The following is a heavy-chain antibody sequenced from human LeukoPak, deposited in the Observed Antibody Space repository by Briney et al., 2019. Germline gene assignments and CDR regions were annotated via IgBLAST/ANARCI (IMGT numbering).Heavy chain of an antibody. CDR1: GGSISSSSSIC. J-gene: IGHJ4*02. CDR3: ARNGGNSDYDY. Sequence: SETLSLACAVSGGSISSSSSICWTWVRQPPGEGLEWIGEIYHNGATNYNPSLKSRVTMLLDKSKNQFFLKLNSVTAADTAVYYCARNGGNSDYDYWGQGTLVTVSA. V-gene: IGHV4-4*02. CDR2: IYHNGAT. D-gene: IGHD4-23*01.